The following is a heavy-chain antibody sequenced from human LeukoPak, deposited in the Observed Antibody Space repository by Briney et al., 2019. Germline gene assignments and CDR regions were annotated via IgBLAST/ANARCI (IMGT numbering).Heavy chain of an antibody. V-gene: IGHV3-49*03. CDR2: IRSKAYGGTT. CDR3: TRVYSSGWYQRYYYMDV. J-gene: IGHJ6*03. CDR1: GFTFGDYA. Sequence: SLRLSCTASGFTFGDYAMSWFRQAPGEGLEWVGFIRSKAYGGTTEYAASVKGRFTISRDDSKSIAYLQMNSLKTEDTAVYYCTRVYSSGWYQRYYYMDVWGKGTTVTVSS. D-gene: IGHD6-19*01.